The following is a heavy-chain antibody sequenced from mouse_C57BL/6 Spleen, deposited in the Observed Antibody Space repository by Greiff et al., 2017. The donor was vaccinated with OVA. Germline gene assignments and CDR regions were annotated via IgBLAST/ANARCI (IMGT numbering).Heavy chain of an antibody. CDR3: ARPRYDYDSAWCAY. CDR1: GFTFSDYG. CDR2: ISSGSSTI. D-gene: IGHD2-4*01. V-gene: IGHV5-17*01. Sequence: EVQRVESGGGLVKPGGSLKLSCAASGFTFSDYGMHWVRQAPEKGLEWVAYISSGSSTIYYADTVQGRFTISRDNAKNTLFLQMTRLRSEDTAMYYCARPRYDYDSAWCAYWGQGTLVTVSA. J-gene: IGHJ3*01.